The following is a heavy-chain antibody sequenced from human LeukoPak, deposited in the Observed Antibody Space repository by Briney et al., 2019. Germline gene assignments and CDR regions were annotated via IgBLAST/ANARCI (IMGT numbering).Heavy chain of an antibody. J-gene: IGHJ3*02. D-gene: IGHD5-18*01. CDR3: ARGYRYGWAFYI. Sequence: GASVKVSCKAAGYTFTGYFLHWVRQAPGQGLEWMGWINPNGGGTHHAQKFQGRVTMTRDTSVSTAYMELSRLRSDDTAVYYCARGYRYGWAFYIWGQGTMVTVSS. V-gene: IGHV1-2*02. CDR1: GYTFTGYF. CDR2: INPNGGGT.